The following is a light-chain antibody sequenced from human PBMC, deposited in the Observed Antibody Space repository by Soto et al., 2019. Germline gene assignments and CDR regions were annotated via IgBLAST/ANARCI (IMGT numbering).Light chain of an antibody. J-gene: IGKJ1*01. CDR3: QHYSSYSEA. V-gene: IGKV3-15*01. CDR1: QSVSSN. Sequence: EIVMTQSPATLSVSPGERATLSCRASQSVSSNLAWYQQKPGQAPRLLIYGASTRATGIPARFSGGGSGTEFTLTISSLQPDDFATYYCQHYSSYSEAFGQGTKVDIK. CDR2: GAS.